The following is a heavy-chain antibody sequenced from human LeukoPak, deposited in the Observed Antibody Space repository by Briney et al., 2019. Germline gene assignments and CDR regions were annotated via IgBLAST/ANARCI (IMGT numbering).Heavy chain of an antibody. CDR2: IYYSGST. CDR3: ARRQTIVVVPAAIRDYYYYYMDV. CDR1: GGSISSYY. Sequence: PSETLSLTCTVSGGSISSYYWNWIRQPPGKGLEWIGYIYYSGSTNYNPSLKSRVTISVDTSKNQFSLKLSSVTAADTAVYYCARRQTIVVVPAAIRDYYYYYMDVWGKGTTVTVSS. D-gene: IGHD2-2*02. V-gene: IGHV4-59*08. J-gene: IGHJ6*03.